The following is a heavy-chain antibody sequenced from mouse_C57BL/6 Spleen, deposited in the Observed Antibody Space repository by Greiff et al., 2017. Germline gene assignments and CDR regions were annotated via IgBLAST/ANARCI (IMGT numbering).Heavy chain of an antibody. CDR1: GFTFSDYG. CDR2: ISSGSSTI. Sequence: VQLKESGGGLVKPGGSLKLSCAASGFTFSDYGMHWVRQAPEKGLEWVAYISSGSSTIYYADTVKGRFTISRDNAKNTLFLQMTSLRSEDTAMYYCARGYDGYYLYYYAMDYWGQGTSVTVSS. J-gene: IGHJ4*01. V-gene: IGHV5-17*01. CDR3: ARGYDGYYLYYYAMDY. D-gene: IGHD2-3*01.